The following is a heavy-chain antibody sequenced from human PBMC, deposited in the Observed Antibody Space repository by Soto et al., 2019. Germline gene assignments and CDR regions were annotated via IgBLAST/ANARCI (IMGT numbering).Heavy chain of an antibody. Sequence: EVQLVESGGGLVQPGGSLRISCKRSGFSFSSYWMSWVRQAPGKGLEWVASIKQDESEKYYVDSVKGRFTISRDNVDDSVFLHMNSLSAEDTAVYFCVRDVGFDYVNWGQGTLVTVSS. CDR2: IKQDESEK. CDR3: VRDVGFDYVN. D-gene: IGHD3-16*01. J-gene: IGHJ4*02. CDR1: GFSFSSYW. V-gene: IGHV3-7*01.